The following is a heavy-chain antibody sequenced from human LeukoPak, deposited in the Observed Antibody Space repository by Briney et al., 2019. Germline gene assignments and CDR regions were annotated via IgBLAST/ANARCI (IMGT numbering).Heavy chain of an antibody. CDR3: ARDHLLFRQPPNWFDP. V-gene: IGHV1-2*02. Sequence: ASVKVSCKASGYTFSDYYMHWVRQAPGQGLEWMGWINPDSGGTKYAQKFQDRVTMASDTSISTAYMELSRLRSDDTAVYYCARDHLLFRQPPNWFDPWGQGTLVTVSS. CDR2: INPDSGGT. J-gene: IGHJ5*02. CDR1: GYTFSDYY. D-gene: IGHD1-14*01.